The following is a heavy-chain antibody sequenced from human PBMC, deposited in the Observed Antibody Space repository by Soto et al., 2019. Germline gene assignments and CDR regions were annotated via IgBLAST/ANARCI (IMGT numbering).Heavy chain of an antibody. V-gene: IGHV3-72*01. D-gene: IGHD1-1*01. J-gene: IGHJ6*02. Sequence: GGSLRLSCAASGFTFSSYSMNWVRQAPEKGLEWVGRSGDRRTSYSTEYAASVKGRFTISRDDSKNSLDLQMNSLKTEDTAVYYCARTPQTGNDFHVWGQGTTVTVSS. CDR2: SGDRRTSYST. CDR1: GFTFSSYS. CDR3: ARTPQTGNDFHV.